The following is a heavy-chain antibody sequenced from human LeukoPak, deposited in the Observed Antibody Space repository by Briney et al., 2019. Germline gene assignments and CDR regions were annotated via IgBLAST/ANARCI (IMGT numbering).Heavy chain of an antibody. V-gene: IGHV4-4*02. D-gene: IGHD3-10*01. CDR1: GGSISSTNW. J-gene: IGHJ4*02. Sequence: PSGTLSLTCAVSGGSISSTNWWSWVRQPPGKGLEWIGEIYHSGSTNYNPSLKSRVTISVDKSKNQFSLKLSSVTAADTAVYYCARGGLWFGDRGYSFFFDYWGQGTVVTVSS. CDR2: IYHSGST. CDR3: ARGGLWFGDRGYSFFFDY.